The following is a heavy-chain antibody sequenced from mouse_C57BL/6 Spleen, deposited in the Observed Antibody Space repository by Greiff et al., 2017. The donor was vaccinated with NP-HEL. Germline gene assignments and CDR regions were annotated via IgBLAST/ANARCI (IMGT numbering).Heavy chain of an antibody. CDR1: GYTFTSYW. CDR3: ARSITTVVAPYYAMDY. D-gene: IGHD1-1*01. J-gene: IGHJ4*01. V-gene: IGHV1-64*01. CDR2: IHPNSGST. Sequence: QVQLQQPGAELVKPGASVKLSCKASGYTFTSYWMHWVKQRPGQGLEWIGMIHPNSGSTNYNEKFKSKATLTVDKSSSTAYMQLSSLTSEDSAVYDFARSITTVVAPYYAMDYWGQGTSVTVSS.